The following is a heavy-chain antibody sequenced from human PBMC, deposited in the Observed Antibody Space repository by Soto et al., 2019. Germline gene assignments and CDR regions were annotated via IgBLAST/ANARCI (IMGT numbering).Heavy chain of an antibody. CDR3: AKDEQGGPGHAPGDALDI. CDR1: GFIFSSYA. V-gene: IGHV3-23*01. Sequence: GGSLRLSCAASGFIFSSYAMSWVRQAPGKGLEWVSAISGSGGTTYYADSVKGRFIISRDNSKNTLYLHMNSLRAEDTAVYYCAKDEQGGPGHAPGDALDIWGQGTMVTVSS. D-gene: IGHD1-26*01. J-gene: IGHJ3*02. CDR2: ISGSGGTT.